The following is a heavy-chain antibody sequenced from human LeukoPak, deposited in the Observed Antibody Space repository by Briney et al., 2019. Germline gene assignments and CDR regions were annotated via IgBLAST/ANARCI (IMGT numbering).Heavy chain of an antibody. CDR3: ARDIRSYGYLDY. CDR2: IYYSGST. Sequence: SETLSLTCTVSGGSLSNYYWNWIRQPPGKGLEWIAYIYYSGSTNYNPSLKSRVTISVDTSKNQFSLKLSSVTAADTAVYYCARDIRSYGYLDYWGQGTLVTVSS. D-gene: IGHD5-18*01. J-gene: IGHJ4*02. CDR1: GGSLSNYY. V-gene: IGHV4-59*01.